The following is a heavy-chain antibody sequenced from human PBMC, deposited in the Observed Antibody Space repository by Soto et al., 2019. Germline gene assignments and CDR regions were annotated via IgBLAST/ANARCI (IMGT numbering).Heavy chain of an antibody. CDR1: GGSISSGYYY. V-gene: IGHV4-30-4*01. Sequence: SEKLSLPSTVSGGSISSGYYYWSWIRQPPGKGLECIGYIYYSGSTYYKPSLKSRVTISVDMSKNQFSLKLSSVTAADTAVYYCARSVDPWGQGTLVTVS. J-gene: IGHJ5*02. CDR3: ARSVDP. CDR2: IYYSGST.